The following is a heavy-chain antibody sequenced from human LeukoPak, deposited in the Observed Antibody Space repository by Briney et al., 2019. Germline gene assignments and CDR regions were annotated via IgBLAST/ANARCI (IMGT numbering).Heavy chain of an antibody. CDR2: IYHSGST. Sequence: SETLSLTCAVSGGSISGGGYSWSWIRQPPGKGLEWIGYIYHSGSTYYNPSLKSRVTISVDRSKNQFSLKLSSVTAADTAVYYCARGVPRYYYDSSGFNYFDYWGQGTLVTVSS. CDR1: GGSISGGGYS. J-gene: IGHJ4*02. CDR3: ARGVPRYYYDSSGFNYFDY. D-gene: IGHD3-22*01. V-gene: IGHV4-30-2*01.